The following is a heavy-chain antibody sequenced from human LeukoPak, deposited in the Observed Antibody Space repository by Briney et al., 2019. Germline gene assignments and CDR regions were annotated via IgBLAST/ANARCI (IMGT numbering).Heavy chain of an antibody. Sequence: GGSLTLSCLVAGFTFSNNAMSWVRQAPGRGLEWVSAISGSGGSTYYADSVKGRFTISRDNSKNTLYLQMNSLRAEDTAVYYCAKGRATLLYYFDYWGQGTLVAVSS. D-gene: IGHD1-26*01. CDR3: AKGRATLLYYFDY. CDR2: ISGSGGST. CDR1: GFTFSNNA. V-gene: IGHV3-23*01. J-gene: IGHJ4*02.